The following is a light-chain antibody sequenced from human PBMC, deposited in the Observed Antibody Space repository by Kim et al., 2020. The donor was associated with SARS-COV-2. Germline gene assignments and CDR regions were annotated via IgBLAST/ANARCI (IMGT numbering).Light chain of an antibody. CDR3: QQSYGTPRT. V-gene: IGKV1-39*01. CDR2: GAS. J-gene: IGKJ1*01. Sequence: DIQMTQSPSSLSASLGERVTITCRAGQNIANYLNWYQQKPGKAPKVLIYGASSLQSGVPSRFSGSGSGTDFTLTISSLQPEDFATYYCQQSYGTPRTFGQGTKVDIK. CDR1: QNIANY.